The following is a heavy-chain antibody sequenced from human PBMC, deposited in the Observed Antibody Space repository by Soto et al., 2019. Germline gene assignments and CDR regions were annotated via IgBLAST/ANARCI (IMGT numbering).Heavy chain of an antibody. CDR1: GGTFSSYV. D-gene: IGHD6-19*01. CDR3: ARVIAVAGREGYYYYYGMDV. V-gene: IGHV1-69*13. J-gene: IGHJ6*02. Sequence: SVKVSCKASGGTFSSYVISWVRQAPGQGLEWMGGIIPIFGTANYAQKFQGRVTITADESTSTAYMELSSLRSEDTAVYYCARVIAVAGREGYYYYYGMDVWGQGTTVTSP. CDR2: IIPIFGTA.